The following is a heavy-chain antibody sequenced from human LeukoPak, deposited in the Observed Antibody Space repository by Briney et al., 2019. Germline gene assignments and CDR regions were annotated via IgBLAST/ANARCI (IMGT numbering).Heavy chain of an antibody. CDR2: IWYDGSNK. J-gene: IGHJ4*02. D-gene: IGHD4-17*01. CDR1: GFTFSNYG. V-gene: IGHV3-33*01. CDR3: ASDGEDSGDYFWYFDY. Sequence: GGSLRLSCAASGFTFSNYGMHWDRQAPGKGLEWVAVIWYDGSNKYYGDSVKGRFTISRDISKNTLYLQMNSLRAEDTAVYYCASDGEDSGDYFWYFDYWGQGTLVTVSS.